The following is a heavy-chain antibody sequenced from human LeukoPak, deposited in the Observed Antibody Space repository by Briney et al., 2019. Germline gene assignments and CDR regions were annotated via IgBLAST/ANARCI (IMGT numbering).Heavy chain of an antibody. CDR1: GGSISGGSYY. J-gene: IGHJ3*01. D-gene: IGHD4-17*01. Sequence: SETLSLTCAVSGGSISGGSYYWSWIRPPAGKGLEWIGRIYTSGSTKYNPYLKSRVTISVDTSKNQFSLKLSSVPAADTAVYYCARVPPDYNDLHDALDLWGQGTVGTVSS. CDR3: ARVPPDYNDLHDALDL. V-gene: IGHV4-61*02. CDR2: IYTSGST.